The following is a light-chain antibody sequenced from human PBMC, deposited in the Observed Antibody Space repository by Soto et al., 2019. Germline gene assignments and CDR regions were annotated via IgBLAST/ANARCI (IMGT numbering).Light chain of an antibody. CDR1: QSVSSN. CDR2: GAS. J-gene: IGKJ3*01. V-gene: IGKV3-15*01. Sequence: EIVMTQSPATLSVSPGERATLSCRASQSVSSNLAWYQQKPGQAPRLLIYGASTRATGIPARFSGSGSGTEFTLPISSLQSEDFAVYSCQQYNNWPVGFTFGPGTKVDIK. CDR3: QQYNNWPVGFT.